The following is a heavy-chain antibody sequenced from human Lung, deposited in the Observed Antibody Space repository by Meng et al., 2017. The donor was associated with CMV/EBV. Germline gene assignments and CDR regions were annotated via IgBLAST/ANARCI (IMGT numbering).Heavy chain of an antibody. CDR1: GYTFTNYN. CDR3: ARGLRRPSSAIDFDY. D-gene: IGHD2-2*01. Sequence: QVLLVQSGAEVKKPGASVKVSCKASGYTFTNYNINWVRQATGQGLEWMGRMNPNTGNTGYGQKFQGRITMTRNTAISTAYMELSSLTSEDTAVYFCARGLRRPSSAIDFDYWGQGTLVTVSS. CDR2: MNPNTGNT. V-gene: IGHV1-8*01. J-gene: IGHJ4*02.